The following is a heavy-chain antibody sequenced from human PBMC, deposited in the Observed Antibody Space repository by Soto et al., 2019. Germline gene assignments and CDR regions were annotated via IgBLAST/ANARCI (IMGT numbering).Heavy chain of an antibody. CDR3: AREVRVTTPKFYYYYGMDV. V-gene: IGHV4-59*01. J-gene: IGHJ6*02. D-gene: IGHD4-4*01. CDR1: GGSISSYY. Sequence: PSETLSLTCTVSGGSISSYYWSWIRQPPGKGPEWIGYIYYSGSTNYNPSLKSRVTISVDTSKNQFSLKLSSVTAADTAVYYCAREVRVTTPKFYYYYGMDVWGQGTTVTVSS. CDR2: IYYSGST.